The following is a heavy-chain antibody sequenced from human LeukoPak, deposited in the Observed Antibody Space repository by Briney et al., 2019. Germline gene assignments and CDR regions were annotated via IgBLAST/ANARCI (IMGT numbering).Heavy chain of an antibody. J-gene: IGHJ5*02. CDR3: VREGSSWPYNWFDP. Sequence: ASVKVSCKASGYTFTGYYMHWVRQAPGQGLEWMGWINPNSGGTNYAQKFQGRVTMTRDTSISTAYMELSRLRSDDTAVYYCVREGSSWPYNWFDPWGQGTLVTVSS. D-gene: IGHD6-13*01. CDR1: GYTFTGYY. V-gene: IGHV1-2*02. CDR2: INPNSGGT.